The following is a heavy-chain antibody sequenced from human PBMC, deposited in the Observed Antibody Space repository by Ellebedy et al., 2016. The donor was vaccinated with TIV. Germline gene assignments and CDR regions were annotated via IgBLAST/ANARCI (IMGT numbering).Heavy chain of an antibody. D-gene: IGHD2-15*01. J-gene: IGHJ4*02. CDR1: GYTFTSYY. CDR2: INPNGGST. CDR3: GRVYCSSGRCYSDGLDY. Sequence: ASVKVSCKASGYTFTSYYIHWVRQAPGQGLEWVGIINPNGGSTSYARKFQGRVTVTRDTSASTVYMDLSSLRSDDTAVYYRGRVYCSSGRCYSDGLDYWGQGTLVTVSS. V-gene: IGHV1-46*01.